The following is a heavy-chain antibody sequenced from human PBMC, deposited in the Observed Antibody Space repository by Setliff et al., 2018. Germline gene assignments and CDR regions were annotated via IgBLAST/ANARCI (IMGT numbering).Heavy chain of an antibody. CDR3: ARSYPIGYCSGGSCYVLDY. J-gene: IGHJ4*02. Sequence: SETLSLTCTVSGGSISSSSYYWGWIRQPPGKGLEWIGSIYESGSTYYNPSLKSRVTISLDTSRNQFSLKLRSVTAADTAVYYCARSYPIGYCSGGSCYVLDYWGQGTLVTVSS. V-gene: IGHV4-39*07. CDR2: IYESGST. CDR1: GGSISSSSYY. D-gene: IGHD2-15*01.